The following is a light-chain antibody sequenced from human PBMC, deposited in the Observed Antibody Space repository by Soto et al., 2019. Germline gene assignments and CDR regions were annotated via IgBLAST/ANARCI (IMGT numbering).Light chain of an antibody. Sequence: QSVLTQPASVSGSPGQSITISCTGTSSDVGGYNYVSWYQQHPGKAPKLMIYDVSNRPSGVSNRFSGSKSGNTASLTISGLQAEDEAEYYCSSYTSSSTLEGVFGGGTKLTVL. CDR1: SSDVGGYNY. CDR3: SSYTSSSTLEGV. CDR2: DVS. J-gene: IGLJ2*01. V-gene: IGLV2-14*01.